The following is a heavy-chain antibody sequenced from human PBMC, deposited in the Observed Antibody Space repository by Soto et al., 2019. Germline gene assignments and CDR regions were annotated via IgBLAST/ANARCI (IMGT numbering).Heavy chain of an antibody. CDR1: GFTFSSYA. CDR2: ISGSGGST. J-gene: IGHJ3*02. Sequence: GGSLRLSCAASGFTFSSYAMSWVRQAPGKGLEWVSAISGSGGSTYYADSVKGRFTISRDNSKNTLYLQMNSLRAEDTAVYYCTTDKGLLEDAFDIWGQGTMVTVSS. V-gene: IGHV3-23*01. CDR3: TTDKGLLEDAFDI.